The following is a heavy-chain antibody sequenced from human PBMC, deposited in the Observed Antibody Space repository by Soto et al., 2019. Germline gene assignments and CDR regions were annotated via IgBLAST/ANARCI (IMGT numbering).Heavy chain of an antibody. D-gene: IGHD3-22*01. CDR2: IIPIFGTA. V-gene: IGHV1-69*12. CDR3: ASLYYYDSSGYYYVSYFDY. Sequence: QVQLVQSGAEVKKPGSSVKVSCKASGGTFSSYAISWVRQAPGQGLEWMGGIIPIFGTANYAQKFQGRVTITAEEXXSXASXELRSLRSEDTAVYYCASLYYYDSSGYYYVSYFDYWGQGTLVTVSS. J-gene: IGHJ4*02. CDR1: GGTFSSYA.